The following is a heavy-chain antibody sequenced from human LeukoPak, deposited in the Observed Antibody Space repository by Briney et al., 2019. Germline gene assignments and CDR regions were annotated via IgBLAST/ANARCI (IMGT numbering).Heavy chain of an antibody. V-gene: IGHV3-23*01. D-gene: IGHD2-15*01. CDR1: GFTFSSYA. CDR3: AKDIKVVVAAAYADAFDI. CDR2: ISGSGGDT. J-gene: IGHJ3*02. Sequence: PGGSLRLSCAASGFTFSSYAMSWVRQAPGKGLEWVSVISGSGGDTYYADSVKGRFTISRDNSKNTLYLQMNSLRAEDTAVYYCAKDIKVVVAAAYADAFDIWGQGTMVTVSS.